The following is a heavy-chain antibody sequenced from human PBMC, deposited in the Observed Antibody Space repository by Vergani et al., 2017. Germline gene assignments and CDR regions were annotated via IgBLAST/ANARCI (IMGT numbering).Heavy chain of an antibody. CDR1: GFTFSSYA. D-gene: IGHD3-22*01. V-gene: IGHV3-30-3*01. CDR3: ARDSEGVGSSGYYHPPIDY. CDR2: ISYDGSNK. J-gene: IGHJ4*02. Sequence: VQLVESGGGVVQPGRSLRLSCAASGFTFSSYAMHWVRQAPGKGLEWVAVISYDGSNKYYADSVKGRFTISRDNSKNTLYLQMNSLRAEDTAVYYCARDSEGVGSSGYYHPPIDYWGQGTLVTVSS.